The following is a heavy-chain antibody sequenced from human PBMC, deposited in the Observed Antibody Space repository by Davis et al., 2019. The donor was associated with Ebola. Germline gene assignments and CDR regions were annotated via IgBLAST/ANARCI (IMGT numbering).Heavy chain of an antibody. V-gene: IGHV3-49*04. CDR3: TRDPISSYFTFHAFDI. CDR1: GFTFGDYA. D-gene: IGHD3-10*01. Sequence: GGSLRLSCTASGFTFGDYAMSWVRQAPGKGLEWVGFIRSKAYGGTTEYAASVKGRFTISRDDSKSIAYLQMNSLKTEDTAVYYCTRDPISSYFTFHAFDIWGQGTMVTVSS. J-gene: IGHJ3*02. CDR2: IRSKAYGGTT.